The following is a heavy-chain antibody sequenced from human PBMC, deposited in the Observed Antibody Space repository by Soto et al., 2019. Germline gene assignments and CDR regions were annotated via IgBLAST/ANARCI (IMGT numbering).Heavy chain of an antibody. V-gene: IGHV3-66*01. CDR3: AKGPLGYCSGGSCYSLTPLHS. J-gene: IGHJ4*02. D-gene: IGHD2-15*01. Sequence: DVQLVESGGGLVQPGGSLRLSCAASGFTVSSNYMTWVRQAPGKGLEWVSIIYNGGSTYYADSVKGRFTISRDNSKNTLFLPMNSLRAEDTAVYYCAKGPLGYCSGGSCYSLTPLHSWGRGTLVTVSS. CDR1: GFTVSSNY. CDR2: IYNGGST.